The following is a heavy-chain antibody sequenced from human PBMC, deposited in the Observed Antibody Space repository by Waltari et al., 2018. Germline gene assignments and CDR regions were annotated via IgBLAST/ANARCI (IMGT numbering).Heavy chain of an antibody. J-gene: IGHJ4*02. CDR3: AKEGLGGDRQFDY. CDR1: GFMFSSYA. D-gene: IGHD2-21*02. Sequence: EVQLAESGGGLVQPGGSLRLSCVASGFMFSSYAMNWVRQAPGKGLEWVASVSGPSTYTFYSDSVKGRFTISRDNAKNSVFLQMNGLRDDDTAIYYCAKEGLGGDRQFDYWGQGTLVRVS. V-gene: IGHV3-21*06. CDR2: VSGPSTYT.